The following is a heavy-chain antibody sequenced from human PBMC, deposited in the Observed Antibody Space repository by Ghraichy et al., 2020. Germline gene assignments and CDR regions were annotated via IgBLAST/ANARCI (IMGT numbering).Heavy chain of an antibody. CDR3: ARGHTNNWADSFDI. CDR1: GFTFTIYS. V-gene: IGHV3-48*02. CDR2: ISSSSSTI. D-gene: IGHD1-20*01. J-gene: IGHJ3*02. Sequence: GGSLRLSCAASGFTFTIYSMNWARQAPGKGLEWVSYISSSSSTIYYADSVKGRFTISRDNAKNSLYLQMNSLGDEDTAVYYCARGHTNNWADSFDIWGQGTMVTVSS.